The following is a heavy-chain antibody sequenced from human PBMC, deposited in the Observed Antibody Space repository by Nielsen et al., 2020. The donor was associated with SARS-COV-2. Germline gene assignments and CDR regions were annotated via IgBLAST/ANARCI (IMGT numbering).Heavy chain of an antibody. V-gene: IGHV3-7*01. CDR3: ARVSFGVVIIFRSSWFDP. CDR2: IKQDGSEK. D-gene: IGHD3-3*01. J-gene: IGHJ5*02. CDR1: GFTFTNTW. Sequence: GESLKISCAASGFTFTNTWMTWVRQAPGKGLEWVANIKQDGSEKYYVDSVKGRFTISRDNAKNSLYLQMNSLRAEDTAVYYCARVSFGVVIIFRSSWFDPWGQGTLVTVSS.